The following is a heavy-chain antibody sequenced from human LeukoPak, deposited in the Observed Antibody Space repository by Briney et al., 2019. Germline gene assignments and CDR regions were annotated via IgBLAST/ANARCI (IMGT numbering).Heavy chain of an antibody. CDR1: GYTFTSYG. D-gene: IGHD3-22*01. CDR3: AREADKYYYDSSGYCHFDY. J-gene: IGHJ4*02. Sequence: ASVKVSCKASGYTFTSYGISWVRQAPGQGVEWMGWISAYNGNTNYAQKLQGRVTMTTDTSTSTAYMELRSLRSDDTAVYYCAREADKYYYDSSGYCHFDYWGQGTLVTVSS. CDR2: ISAYNGNT. V-gene: IGHV1-18*01.